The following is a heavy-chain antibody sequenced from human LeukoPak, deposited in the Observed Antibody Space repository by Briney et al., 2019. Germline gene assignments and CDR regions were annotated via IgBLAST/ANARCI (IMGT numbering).Heavy chain of an antibody. D-gene: IGHD6-19*01. CDR2: IGTAGNT. V-gene: IGHV3-13*01. CDR3: ARSRSYSSGWTDFDW. Sequence: GGSLRLSCAASGFTFSSHDMHWVRQPTGKGLEWVSVIGTAGNTYYADSVKGRFTISRENARNSLLLQMDNLRAEDTAVYYCARSRSYSSGWTDFDWWGQGTLVTVSS. J-gene: IGHJ4*02. CDR1: GFTFSSHD.